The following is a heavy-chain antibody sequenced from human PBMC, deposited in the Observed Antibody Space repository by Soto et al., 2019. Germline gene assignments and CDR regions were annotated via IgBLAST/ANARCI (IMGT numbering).Heavy chain of an antibody. CDR3: AREGTVTTNYDD. J-gene: IGHJ4*02. D-gene: IGHD4-4*01. Sequence: PSETLSLTCAVYGGSFSGYYWSWIRQPPGKGLEWIGEINHSGSTNYNPSLKSRVTISVDTSKNQFSLKLSSVTAADTAVYYCAREGTVTTNYDDWGQGTLVTVSS. CDR1: GGSFSGYY. V-gene: IGHV4-34*01. CDR2: INHSGST.